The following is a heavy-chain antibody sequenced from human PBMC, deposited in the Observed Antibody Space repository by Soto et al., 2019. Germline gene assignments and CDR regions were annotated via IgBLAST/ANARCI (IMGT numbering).Heavy chain of an antibody. D-gene: IGHD3-22*01. CDR1: GASISRSHW. CDR2: ISHSGIT. V-gene: IGHV4-4*02. J-gene: IGHJ4*02. Sequence: QVQLQESGPGLVRPSGALSVTCAVSGASISRSHWWSWVRQSPGKGLEWIGEISHSGITNYNPSHTSRVTISGYKSKNQPSLKLTAVTAADTVVYYCATVRYDRSGFDHWGQGALFSVSS. CDR3: ATVRYDRSGFDH.